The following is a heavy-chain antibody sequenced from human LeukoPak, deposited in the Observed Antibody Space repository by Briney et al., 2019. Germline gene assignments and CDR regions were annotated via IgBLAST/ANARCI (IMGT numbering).Heavy chain of an antibody. J-gene: IGHJ4*02. V-gene: IGHV3-30*02. CDR1: GFTFSSYG. Sequence: GGSLRLSCAASGFTFSSYGMHWVRQAPGKGLEWMTFIRYDGSNKYYADSVKGRFTISRDNSKNTLYLQMNSLRADDTAVYYCAKEQNYYDSSGYYIWGQGTLVTVSS. CDR2: IRYDGSNK. D-gene: IGHD3-22*01. CDR3: AKEQNYYDSSGYYI.